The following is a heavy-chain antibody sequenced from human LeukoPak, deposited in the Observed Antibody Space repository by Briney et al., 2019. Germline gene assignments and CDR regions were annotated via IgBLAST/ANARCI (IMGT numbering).Heavy chain of an antibody. V-gene: IGHV4-30-4*02. CDR2: IYYSGST. CDR1: GGSISSGDYY. J-gene: IGHJ6*02. CDR3: AREPRYSSSWYYGMDV. D-gene: IGHD6-13*01. Sequence: PSETLSLTCTVSGGSISSGDYYWSWIRQPPGKGLEWIGYIYYSGSTYYNPSLKGRVTISVDTSKNQFSLKLSSVTAADTAVYYCAREPRYSSSWYYGMDVWGQGTTVTVSS.